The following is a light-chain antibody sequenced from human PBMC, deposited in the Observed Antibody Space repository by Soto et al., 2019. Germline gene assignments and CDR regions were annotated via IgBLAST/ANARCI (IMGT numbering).Light chain of an antibody. CDR2: GAS. CDR1: QSVSSN. J-gene: IGKJ1*01. CDR3: QQYNNWPRT. V-gene: IGKV3-15*01. Sequence: ERVMTQSPATLSVSPGERATLSCRASQSVSSNLAWYQQKPGQGPRLLIYGASTRATGIPARFSGSGSGTEFTLTISSLQSEDFAVYYCQQYNNWPRTFGQGTKVEIK.